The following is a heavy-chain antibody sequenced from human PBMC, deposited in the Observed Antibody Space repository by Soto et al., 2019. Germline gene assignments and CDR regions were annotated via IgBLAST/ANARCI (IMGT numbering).Heavy chain of an antibody. CDR2: IVPSVDTT. CDR1: GGTFSRSG. J-gene: IGHJ6*02. D-gene: IGHD5-18*01. V-gene: IGHV1-69*18. CDR3: ARCPQPPDTADPYAVDV. Sequence: QVQLVQSGTEVKKPGASVKVSCEASGGTFSRSGFHWVRQAPGQGLEWMGMIVPSVDTTNYAQKFQARVTISADQFTSTVYMELGSLRSEDTAVYYCARCPQPPDTADPYAVDVWGQGTRVIVSS.